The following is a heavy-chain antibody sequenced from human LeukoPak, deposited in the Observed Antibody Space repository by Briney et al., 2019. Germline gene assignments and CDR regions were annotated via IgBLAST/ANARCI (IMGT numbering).Heavy chain of an antibody. CDR1: GGSISSYY. D-gene: IGHD5-24*01. V-gene: IGHV4-59*01. Sequence: SETLSLTCTVSGGSISSYYWSWIRQPPGKGLEWIGYIYYSGSTNYNPSLKSRVTISADTSKNQFSLKLSSVTAADTAVYYCARDRSEMAYDYWGQGTLVTVSS. J-gene: IGHJ4*02. CDR3: ARDRSEMAYDY. CDR2: IYYSGST.